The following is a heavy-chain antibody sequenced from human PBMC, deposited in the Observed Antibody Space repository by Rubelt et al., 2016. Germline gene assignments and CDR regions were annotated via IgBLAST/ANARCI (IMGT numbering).Heavy chain of an antibody. J-gene: IGHJ4*02. V-gene: IGHV1-24*01. CDR2: FAPEDGVT. Sequence: QVQLVQSGAEVKKPGASVKVSCKVSGYTLTELSMHWVRQAPGKGLEWMGGFAPEDGVTIYAQKFQGRVTMTEDTATDTAYMELSSLGSADTAVYYCATDISSGWYYFDYWGQGTLVTVSS. CDR3: ATDISSGWYYFDY. D-gene: IGHD6-19*01. CDR1: GYTLTELS.